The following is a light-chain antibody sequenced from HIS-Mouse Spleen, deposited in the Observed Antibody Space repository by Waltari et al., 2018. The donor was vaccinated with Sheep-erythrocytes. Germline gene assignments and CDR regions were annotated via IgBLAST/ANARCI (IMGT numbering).Light chain of an antibody. V-gene: IGLV2-14*01. CDR2: EVS. Sequence: QSALTQPASVSGSPGPSITISCTGTSSDVGGYNYVSWYQQHPGKAPKLMIYEVSNRPAGVSHRFSASNSGNPASLPISGLQAEDEADYYCSSYTSSSTVVFGGGTKLTVL. CDR1: SSDVGGYNY. CDR3: SSYTSSSTVV. J-gene: IGLJ2*01.